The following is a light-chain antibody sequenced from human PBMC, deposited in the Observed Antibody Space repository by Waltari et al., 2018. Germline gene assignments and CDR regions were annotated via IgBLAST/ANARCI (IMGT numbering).Light chain of an antibody. CDR2: EVI. V-gene: IGLV2-23*02. Sequence: QSALTQPASVSGTPGQSITISCTGTNRDVGHYNLVPWYQHHPGEAPKLMICEVIKRPSGVSNRFSGSKSGNTASLTISGLQAEDEADYYCCSYAGSGTYVFGTGTKVTVL. J-gene: IGLJ1*01. CDR3: CSYAGSGTYV. CDR1: NRDVGHYNL.